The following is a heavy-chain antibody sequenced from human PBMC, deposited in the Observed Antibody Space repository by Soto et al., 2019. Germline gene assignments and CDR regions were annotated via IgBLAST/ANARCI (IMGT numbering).Heavy chain of an antibody. V-gene: IGHV3-30-3*01. D-gene: IGHD3-9*01. J-gene: IGHJ4*02. CDR2: ISYDGSNK. Sequence: QVQLVESGGGVVQPGRSLRLSCAASGFTFSSYAMHWVRQAPGKGLEWVAVISYDGSNKYYADSVKGRFTISRDNSKNSLYLQMNSRRADDTAVYYCARELGVLRYFDWSTPNYWGQGTLVTVSS. CDR3: ARELGVLRYFDWSTPNY. CDR1: GFTFSSYA.